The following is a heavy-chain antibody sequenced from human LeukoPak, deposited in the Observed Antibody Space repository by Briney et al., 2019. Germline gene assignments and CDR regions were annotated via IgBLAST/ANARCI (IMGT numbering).Heavy chain of an antibody. J-gene: IGHJ4*02. V-gene: IGHV4-34*01. Sequence: PSEALSLTCAVYGGSFSGYYWSWIRQPPGKGLEWIGSIYYSGSTYYNPSLKSRATISVDTSKNQFSLKLSSVTAADTAVYYCARGSGYSTFDYWGQGTLVTVSS. CDR3: ARGSGYSTFDY. CDR2: IYYSGST. D-gene: IGHD3-22*01. CDR1: GGSFSGYY.